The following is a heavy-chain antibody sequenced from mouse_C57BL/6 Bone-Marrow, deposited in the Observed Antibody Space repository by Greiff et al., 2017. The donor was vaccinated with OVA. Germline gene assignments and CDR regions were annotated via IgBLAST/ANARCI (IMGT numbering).Heavy chain of an antibody. CDR2: INPSNGGP. J-gene: IGHJ2*01. CDR3: AGIYYKSPFDY. Sequence: QVQLKQPGTDLVKPGASVKLSCKASGYTFTSYWMHWVKQRPGQGLEWIGNINPSNGGPHYNEKFKSKATLTVDKSSSTAYMQQSSQTSEDYAVYYCAGIYYKSPFDYWGQGTTLTVSS. D-gene: IGHD2-1*01. V-gene: IGHV1-53*01. CDR1: GYTFTSYW.